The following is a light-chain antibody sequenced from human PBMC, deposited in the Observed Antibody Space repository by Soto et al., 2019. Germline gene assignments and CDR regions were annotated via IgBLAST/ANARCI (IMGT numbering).Light chain of an antibody. CDR3: FSFTTTRTHV. CDR1: SSDIGAYDY. V-gene: IGLV2-14*01. CDR2: EVN. J-gene: IGLJ1*01. Sequence: QSVLTQPASLPGSPGQSITISCTGTSSDIGAYDYVSWFQQHPGKSPKLMISEVNNRPSEVSNRFSGSKSGNTAYLTISGLQVDDEAEYFCFSFTTTRTHVFGTGTKVTVL.